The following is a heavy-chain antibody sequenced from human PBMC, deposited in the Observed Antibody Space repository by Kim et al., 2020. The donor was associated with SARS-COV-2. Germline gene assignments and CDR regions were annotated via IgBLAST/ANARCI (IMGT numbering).Heavy chain of an antibody. V-gene: IGHV1-8*01. J-gene: IGHJ4*02. CDR2: MNPNSGNT. Sequence: ASVKVSCKASGYTFTSYDINWVRQATGQGLEWMGWMNPNSGNTGYAQKFQGRVTMTRNTSISTAYMELSSLRSEDTAVYYCAIMRYSYGSREAYYFDYWGQGTLVTVSS. D-gene: IGHD5-18*01. CDR1: GYTFTSYD. CDR3: AIMRYSYGSREAYYFDY.